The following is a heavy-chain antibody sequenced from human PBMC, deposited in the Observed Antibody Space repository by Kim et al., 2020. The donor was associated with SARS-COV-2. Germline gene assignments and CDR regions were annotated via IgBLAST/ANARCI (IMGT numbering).Heavy chain of an antibody. V-gene: IGHV7-4-1*02. J-gene: IGHJ4*02. D-gene: IGHD2-21*02. CDR3: ARAECGGDCYSRGVFDY. CDR2: INTNTGNP. CDR1: GYTFTSYA. Sequence: ASVKVSCKASGYTFTSYAMNWVRQAPGQGLEWMGWINTNTGNPTYAQGFTGRFVFSLDTSVSTAYLQISSLKAEDTAVYYCARAECGGDCYSRGVFDYWGQGTLVTVSS.